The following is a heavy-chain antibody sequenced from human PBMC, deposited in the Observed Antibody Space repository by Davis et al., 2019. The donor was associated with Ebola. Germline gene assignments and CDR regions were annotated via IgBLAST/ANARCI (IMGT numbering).Heavy chain of an antibody. Sequence: PGGSLRLSCAASGLTFSSYGMHWVRQAPGKGLEWVALISYDESDTYYADSVKGRFTISRDNSKNTLYLQMNTLRGADTAVYYCARDILAVAGGNYFDYWGQGTLVTVSS. D-gene: IGHD6-19*01. CDR1: GLTFSSYG. CDR2: ISYDESDT. V-gene: IGHV3-30*03. CDR3: ARDILAVAGGNYFDY. J-gene: IGHJ4*02.